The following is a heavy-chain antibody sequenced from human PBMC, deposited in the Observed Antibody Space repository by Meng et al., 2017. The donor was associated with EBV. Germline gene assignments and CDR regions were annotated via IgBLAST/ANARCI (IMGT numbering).Heavy chain of an antibody. J-gene: IGHJ4*02. V-gene: IGHV4-34*01. Sequence: VQLQQWGAGLLKPSENLSLTCAAYGGSVNGYFWSWIRQPPGKGLEWIGELHHSGSTNYNPSLKSRLRISVDTSKNQFSLNLTSVTAADTAVYYCARVSPKRYFDYLAPPDYWGQGTLVTVSS. CDR1: GGSVNGYF. CDR2: LHHSGST. D-gene: IGHD3-9*01. CDR3: ARVSPKRYFDYLAPPDY.